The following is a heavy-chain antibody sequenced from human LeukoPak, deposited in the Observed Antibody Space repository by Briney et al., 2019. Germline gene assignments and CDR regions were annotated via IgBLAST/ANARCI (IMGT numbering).Heavy chain of an antibody. D-gene: IGHD3-10*01. CDR1: GYTFTSYG. CDR3: ARDLPQEDYYGSGSYSN. J-gene: IGHJ4*02. V-gene: IGHV1-18*01. Sequence: ASVKASCKASGYTFTSYGISWVRQAPGQGLEWMGWISAYNGNTNYAQKLQGRVTMTTDTSTSTAYMELRSLRSDDTAVYYCARDLPQEDYYGSGSYSNWGQGTLVTVSS. CDR2: ISAYNGNT.